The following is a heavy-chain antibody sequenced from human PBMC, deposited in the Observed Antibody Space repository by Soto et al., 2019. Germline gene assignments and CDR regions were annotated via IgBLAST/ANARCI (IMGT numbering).Heavy chain of an antibody. D-gene: IGHD3-10*01. CDR1: GFTFSSYS. V-gene: IGHV3-48*01. CDR3: ARDKPDYGSGSYSSLYYYYYYMDV. J-gene: IGHJ6*03. Sequence: PGGSLRLSCAASGFTFSSYSMNWVRQAPGKGLEWVSYISSSSSTIYYADSVKGRFTISRDNAKNSLYLQMNSLRAEDTAVYYCARDKPDYGSGSYSSLYYYYYYMDVWGKGTTVTVSS. CDR2: ISSSSSTI.